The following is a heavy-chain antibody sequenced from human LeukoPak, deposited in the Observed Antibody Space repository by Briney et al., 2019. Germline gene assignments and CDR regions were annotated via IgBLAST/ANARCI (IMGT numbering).Heavy chain of an antibody. CDR2: INPSGGST. CDR1: GYTFTSYY. CDR3: AREKHDSSGYYPTWNY. Sequence: GASVKVSCKASGYTFTSYYMHWVRQAPGQGLGWMGIINPSGGSTSYAQKFQGRVTMTRDTSTSTVYMELSSLRSEDTAVYYCAREKHDSSGYYPTWNYWGQGTLVTVSS. V-gene: IGHV1-46*03. D-gene: IGHD3-22*01. J-gene: IGHJ4*02.